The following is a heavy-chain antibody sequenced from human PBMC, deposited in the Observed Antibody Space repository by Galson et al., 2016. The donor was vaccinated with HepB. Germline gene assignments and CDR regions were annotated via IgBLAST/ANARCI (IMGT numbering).Heavy chain of an antibody. J-gene: IGHJ4*02. V-gene: IGHV4-59*01. CDR1: GASMNRFY. Sequence: ETLSLTCTVSGASMNRFYWSWIRQPPGKGVEWIGYIYHTGSTNYNPSVKSRVTISVDMSKNQFSLKLTSMTAADTAVYYCARVYSSDWYSSFDSWGQGTLVTVSS. D-gene: IGHD6-19*01. CDR2: IYHTGST. CDR3: ARVYSSDWYSSFDS.